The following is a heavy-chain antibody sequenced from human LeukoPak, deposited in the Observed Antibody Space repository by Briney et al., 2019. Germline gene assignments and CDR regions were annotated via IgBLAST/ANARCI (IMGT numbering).Heavy chain of an antibody. CDR1: GFTFSNYW. J-gene: IGHJ1*01. V-gene: IGHV3-7*01. CDR2: IKTDGSEK. D-gene: IGHD3-22*01. Sequence: GGSLRLSCEGSGFTFSNYWMGWVRQAPGKGLQWAANIKTDGSEKYYVDSVKGRFTISRDNAKNSPYLQMNSLRAEDTAVYYCATYSSLNRREFQYWGQGTLLTVSS. CDR3: ATYSSLNRREFQY.